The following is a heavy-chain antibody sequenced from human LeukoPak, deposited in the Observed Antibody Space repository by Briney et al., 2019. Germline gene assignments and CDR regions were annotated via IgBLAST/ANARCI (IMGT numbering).Heavy chain of an antibody. CDR1: GFTFSSYA. J-gene: IGHJ4*02. CDR3: AKEPSFIVVVAAGGDY. Sequence: PGGSLRLSCAASGFTFSSYAMSWVRQAPGEGLEWVSAISGSGGSTYYADSVKGRFTISRDNSKNTLYLQMNSLRAEDTAVYYCAKEPSFIVVVAAGGDYWGQGTLVTVSS. D-gene: IGHD2-15*01. V-gene: IGHV3-23*01. CDR2: ISGSGGST.